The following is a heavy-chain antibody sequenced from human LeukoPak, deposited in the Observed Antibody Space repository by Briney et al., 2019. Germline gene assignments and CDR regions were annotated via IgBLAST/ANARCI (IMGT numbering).Heavy chain of an antibody. V-gene: IGHV1-2*02. CDR1: GYTFIAYY. Sequence: ASVKVSCKASGYTFIAYYIHWVRQAPGQGLEWMGWINPHRGGRKYAEKFQGRVTMTSDTSISTAYMELSRLRSDDTAVYYCARVVGALNRFDPWGQGTLVTVSS. J-gene: IGHJ5*02. D-gene: IGHD3-3*01. CDR2: INPHRGGR. CDR3: ARVVGALNRFDP.